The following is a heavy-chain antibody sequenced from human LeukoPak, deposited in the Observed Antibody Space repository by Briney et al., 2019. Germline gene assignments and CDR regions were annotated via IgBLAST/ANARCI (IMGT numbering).Heavy chain of an antibody. J-gene: IGHJ4*02. CDR2: VIPIFGTA. CDR1: GGTFSSYA. D-gene: IGHD2-2*02. Sequence: GASVKVSCKASGGTFSSYAISWVRQAPGQGLEWMGGVIPIFGTANYAQKFQGRVTITADESTSTAYMELSSLRSEDTAVYYCARGGDRCSSTSCYNGGDYWGQGTLVTVSS. V-gene: IGHV1-69*13. CDR3: ARGGDRCSSTSCYNGGDY.